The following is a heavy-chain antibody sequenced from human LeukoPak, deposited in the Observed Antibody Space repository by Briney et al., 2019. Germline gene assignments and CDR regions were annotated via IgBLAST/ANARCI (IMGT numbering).Heavy chain of an antibody. V-gene: IGHV3-11*04. Sequence: GGSLRLSCAASGFTFSDYYMSWIRQAPGKGLEWVSYISSSGSTKYYADSAKGRFTISRDNAKNSLYLLMNSLRAEDTAVYYCASHHYYYYMDVWGKGTTVTVSS. J-gene: IGHJ6*03. CDR2: ISSSGSTK. CDR1: GFTFSDYY. CDR3: ASHHYYYYMDV.